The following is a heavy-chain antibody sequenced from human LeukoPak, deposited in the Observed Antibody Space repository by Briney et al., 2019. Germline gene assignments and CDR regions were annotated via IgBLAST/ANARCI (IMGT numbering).Heavy chain of an antibody. Sequence: MPSETLSLTCTVSGGSISSSSYYWSWIRQHPGKGLEWIGYIYYSGGTYYNPSLKSRVTLSVDTSKNQFSLKLSSVTAADTAVYYCARDLRPDILTGYSYDAFDIWGQGTMVTVSS. D-gene: IGHD3-9*01. CDR2: IYYSGGT. CDR1: GGSISSSSYY. J-gene: IGHJ3*02. V-gene: IGHV4-31*03. CDR3: ARDLRPDILTGYSYDAFDI.